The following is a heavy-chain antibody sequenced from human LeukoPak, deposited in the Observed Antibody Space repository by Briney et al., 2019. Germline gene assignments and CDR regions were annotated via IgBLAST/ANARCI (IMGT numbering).Heavy chain of an antibody. J-gene: IGHJ6*03. CDR1: GGTFSSYA. CDR2: IIPIFGTA. CDR3: ASNSKLGGEGNTHRWSYYYYYMDV. V-gene: IGHV1-69*01. D-gene: IGHD3-10*01. Sequence: ASVKVSCEASGGTFSSYAISWVRQAPGQGLEWMGGIIPIFGTANYAQKFQGRVTITADESTSTAYMELSSLRSEDTAVYYCASNSKLGGEGNTHRWSYYYYYMDVWGKGTTVTISS.